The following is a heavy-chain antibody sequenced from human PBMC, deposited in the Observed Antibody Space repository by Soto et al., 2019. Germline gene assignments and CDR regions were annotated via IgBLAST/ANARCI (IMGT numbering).Heavy chain of an antibody. CDR3: AHRLYDYVWGTNWFDP. J-gene: IGHJ5*02. Sequence: QITLKESRPTLVKPTQTLTLTCTFSGFSISTRGVGVGWIRQPPGKALERLALIYWDDDKRYSPSLKSRLTITKDTSKNQVVLTMTNMDPVYTATYYCAHRLYDYVWGTNWFDPWGQGTLVTVSS. CDR1: GFSISTRGVG. CDR2: IYWDDDK. D-gene: IGHD3-16*01. V-gene: IGHV2-5*02.